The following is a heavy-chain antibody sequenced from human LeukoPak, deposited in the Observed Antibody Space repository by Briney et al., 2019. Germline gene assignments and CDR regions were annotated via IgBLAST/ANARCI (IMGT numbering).Heavy chain of an antibody. CDR1: GFTFSSYW. CDR3: ARASDSLRGDGYNSY. D-gene: IGHD5-24*01. J-gene: IGHJ4*02. CDR2: IKQDGSEK. V-gene: IGHV3-7*01. Sequence: GGSLRLSCAASGFTFSSYWMSWVRQAPGKGLEWVANIKQDGSEKYYVDSVKGRFTISRDNAKNSLYLQMNSLRAEDTAVYYCARASDSLRGDGYNSYWGRGTLVTVSS.